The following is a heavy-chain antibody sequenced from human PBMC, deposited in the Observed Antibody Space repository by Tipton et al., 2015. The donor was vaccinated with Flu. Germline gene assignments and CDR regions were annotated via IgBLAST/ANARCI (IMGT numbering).Heavy chain of an antibody. CDR1: GFTVSSNY. CDR3: ASADYGDYGFAFDI. V-gene: IGHV3-66*02. CDR2: IYSGGST. Sequence: GSLRLSCAASGFTVSSNYMSWVRQAPGKGLEWVSVIYSGGSTYYADSVKGRFTISRDNSKNTLYLQMNSLRAEDTAVYYCASADYGDYGFAFDIWGQGTMVTVSS. D-gene: IGHD4-17*01. J-gene: IGHJ3*02.